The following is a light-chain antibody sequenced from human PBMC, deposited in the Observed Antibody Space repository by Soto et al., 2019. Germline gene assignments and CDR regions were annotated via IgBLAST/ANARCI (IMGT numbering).Light chain of an antibody. CDR3: SSYTSSSTPYV. CDR1: SSDVGGYNS. J-gene: IGLJ1*01. Sequence: QSASVSGSPGQSITISCTGTSSDVGGYNSVSWYQQHPGKAPKLMIYDVSNRPSGVSNRFSGSKSGNTASLTISGLQAEDEADYYCSSYTSSSTPYVFGTGTKLTVL. V-gene: IGLV2-14*01. CDR2: DVS.